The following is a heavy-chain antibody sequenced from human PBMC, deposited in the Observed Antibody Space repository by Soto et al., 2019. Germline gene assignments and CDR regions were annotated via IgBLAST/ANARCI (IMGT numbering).Heavy chain of an antibody. Sequence: QVQVQQWGAGLLKPSETLSLTCGVSTGSFRGFYWSWIRQPPGKGLEWIGEINYSGFTNYNPSLKSRVTISRDTSTNQFSLKLTSATAAVSAVYYCARATVKVGATLFDYWGQGTLVTVSS. CDR2: INYSGFT. D-gene: IGHD1-26*01. CDR3: ARATVKVGATLFDY. V-gene: IGHV4-34*02. J-gene: IGHJ4*02. CDR1: TGSFRGFY.